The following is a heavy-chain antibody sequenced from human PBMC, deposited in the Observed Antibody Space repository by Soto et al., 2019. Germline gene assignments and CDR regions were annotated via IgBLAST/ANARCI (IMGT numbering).Heavy chain of an antibody. J-gene: IGHJ3*01. D-gene: IGHD6-13*01. CDR3: AKEKGKT. CDR1: GFTVSSSY. Sequence: EVQLVETGGGLIQPGGSLRLSCAASGFTVSSSYMTWVRQAPGKGLEWVSVIYSGGSTYYADSVKGRFTISRDNSKNTLYLQMSRLRAEDTAIYYCAKEKGKTWGQGTLVTVSS. CDR2: IYSGGST. V-gene: IGHV3-53*02.